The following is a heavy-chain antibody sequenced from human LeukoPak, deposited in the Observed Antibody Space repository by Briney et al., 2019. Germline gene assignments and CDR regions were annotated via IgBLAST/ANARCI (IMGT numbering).Heavy chain of an antibody. CDR3: ARVDILTGYYFFDS. V-gene: IGHV1-18*01. CDR2: ISADNGNT. J-gene: IGHJ4*02. D-gene: IGHD3-9*01. CDR1: GYTFTNYG. Sequence: ASVRVSCKASGYTFTNYGISWVRQAPGQGLEWMGWISADNGNTYYTQNFQGRVSMTTDTSTSTVYMEVRSLRSDDTAVFYCARVDILTGYYFFDSWGQGTLVTVSS.